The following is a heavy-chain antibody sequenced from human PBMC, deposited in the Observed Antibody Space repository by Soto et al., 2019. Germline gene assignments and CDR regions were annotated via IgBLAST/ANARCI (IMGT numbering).Heavy chain of an antibody. Sequence: PGGSLRLSCAASGLIFSDYHKYRVRQAPGKGLEWVGRIRRKANSYTTEYAASVKGRFTISRDDSKNSLYLQMNSLKSEDTAVYYCAMLGGWSGGSSGMDVWGQGTTVTVSS. CDR1: GLIFSDYH. J-gene: IGHJ6*02. CDR3: AMLGGWSGGSSGMDV. CDR2: IRRKANSYTT. D-gene: IGHD6-19*01. V-gene: IGHV3-72*01.